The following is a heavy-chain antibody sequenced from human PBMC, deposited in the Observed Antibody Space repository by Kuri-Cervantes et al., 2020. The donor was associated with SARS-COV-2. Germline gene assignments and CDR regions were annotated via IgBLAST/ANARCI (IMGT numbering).Heavy chain of an antibody. CDR2: ISSSSYI. D-gene: IGHD3-9*01. V-gene: IGHV3-21*01. J-gene: IGHJ6*02. CDR3: ARDKNDILTGYYRGGVYYYGMDV. CDR1: GFTFSSYG. Sequence: GGSLRLSCAASGFTFSSYGMHWVRQAPGKGLEWVSSISSSSYIYYADSVKGRFTISRDNAKNSLYLQMNSLRAEDTAVYYCARDKNDILTGYYRGGVYYYGMDVWGQGTTVTGSS.